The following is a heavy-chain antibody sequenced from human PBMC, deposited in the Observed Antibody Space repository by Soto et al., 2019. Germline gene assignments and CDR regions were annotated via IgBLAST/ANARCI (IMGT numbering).Heavy chain of an antibody. V-gene: IGHV4-31*03. CDR1: GGSISSGGYY. D-gene: IGHD3-22*01. J-gene: IGHJ6*01. Sequence: QVQLQESGPGLVKPSQTLSLTCTVSGGSISSGGYYWSWIRQHPGKGLEWIGYIYYSGSTYYNQSLKSRVTISVDTSKHQFSLKLSSVTAADTAVYYCARHNYDSSGTAVDVWGQGTTVTVSS. CDR2: IYYSGST. CDR3: ARHNYDSSGTAVDV.